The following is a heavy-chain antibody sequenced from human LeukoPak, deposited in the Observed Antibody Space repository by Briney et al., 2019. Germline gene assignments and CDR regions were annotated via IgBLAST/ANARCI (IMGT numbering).Heavy chain of an antibody. CDR2: ISAYNGNT. CDR3: ARENYGDYVLLFDP. V-gene: IGHV1-18*01. Sequence: ASVKVSCKASGYTFTSYGISWVRQAPGQGLEWMGWISAYNGNTNYAQKLQGRVTMTTDTSTSTAYMELSSLRSEDTAVYYCARENYGDYVLLFDPWGQGTLVTVSS. J-gene: IGHJ5*02. D-gene: IGHD4-17*01. CDR1: GYTFTSYG.